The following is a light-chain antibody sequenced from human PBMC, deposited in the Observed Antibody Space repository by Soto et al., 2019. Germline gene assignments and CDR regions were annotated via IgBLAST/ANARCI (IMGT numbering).Light chain of an antibody. Sequence: DIQMTQSPSTLSASLGDRVTITCRASQSISNWLAWYQQKPGKAPKLLIYKASSLESGVPSRFSGSGSGTEFTLTISSLQPDDFATYYCQQYNSFPYTFGQGTKLDIK. J-gene: IGKJ2*01. V-gene: IGKV1-5*03. CDR3: QQYNSFPYT. CDR1: QSISNW. CDR2: KAS.